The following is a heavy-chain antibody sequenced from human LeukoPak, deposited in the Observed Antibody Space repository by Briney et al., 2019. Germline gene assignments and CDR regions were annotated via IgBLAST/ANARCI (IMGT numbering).Heavy chain of an antibody. V-gene: IGHV3-30*03. D-gene: IGHD4-17*01. CDR2: ISYDGSNK. Sequence: GGSLRLSCAASGFTFSSYGMHWVRQAPGKGPEWVAVISYDGSNKYYADSVKGRFTISRDNSKNSLYLQMNSQRAEDTAVYYCATDYGDSESPGYLFFGYWGQGTLVTVSP. CDR1: GFTFSSYG. J-gene: IGHJ4*02. CDR3: ATDYGDSESPGYLFFGY.